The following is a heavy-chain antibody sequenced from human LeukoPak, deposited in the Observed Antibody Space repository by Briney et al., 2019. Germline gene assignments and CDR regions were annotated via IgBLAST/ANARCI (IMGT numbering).Heavy chain of an antibody. J-gene: IGHJ4*02. D-gene: IGHD3-3*01. V-gene: IGHV3-30*02. CDR1: GFTFSSYG. CDR2: IRYDGSNK. CDR3: AKDAHIGSRFGVASTKDY. Sequence: GGSLRLSCAASGFTFSSYGMHWVRQAPGKGLEWVAFIRYDGSNKYYADSVKGRFTISRDNSKNTLYLQMNRLRAEDTAVYYCAKDAHIGSRFGVASTKDYWGQGTLVTVSS.